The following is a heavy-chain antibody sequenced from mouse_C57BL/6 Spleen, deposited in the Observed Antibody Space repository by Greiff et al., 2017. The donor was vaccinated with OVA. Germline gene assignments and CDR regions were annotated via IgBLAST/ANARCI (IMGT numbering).Heavy chain of an antibody. D-gene: IGHD2-4*01. V-gene: IGHV5-9-1*02. CDR3: TREEGYDYDVWYFDV. CDR2: ISSGGDYI. Sequence: EVKVVESGEGLVKPGGSLKLSCAASGFTFSSYAMSWVRQTPEKRLEWVAYISSGGDYIYYADTVKGRFTISRDNARNTLYLQMSSLKSEDTAMYYCTREEGYDYDVWYFDVWGTGTTVTVSS. J-gene: IGHJ1*03. CDR1: GFTFSSYA.